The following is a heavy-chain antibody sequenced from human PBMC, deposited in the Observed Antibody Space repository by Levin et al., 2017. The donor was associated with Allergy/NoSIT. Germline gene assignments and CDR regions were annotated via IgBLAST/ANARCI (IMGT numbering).Heavy chain of an antibody. CDR2: IYYSGST. V-gene: IGHV4-61*01. Sequence: SETLSLTCTVSGGSVSSGSYYWSWIRQPPGKGLEWIGYIYYSGSTNYNPSLKSRVTISVDTSKNQFSLKLSSVTAADTAVYYCAHNTIFGSSYYYYYMDVWGKGTTVTVSS. J-gene: IGHJ6*03. CDR3: AHNTIFGSSYYYYYMDV. D-gene: IGHD3-3*01. CDR1: GGSVSSGSYY.